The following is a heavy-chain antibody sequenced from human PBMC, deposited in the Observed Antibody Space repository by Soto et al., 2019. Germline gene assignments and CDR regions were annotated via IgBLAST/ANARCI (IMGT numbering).Heavy chain of an antibody. CDR2: ISYDGSNK. D-gene: IGHD5-12*01. V-gene: IGHV3-30-3*01. CDR1: GFTFSSYA. J-gene: IGHJ6*02. Sequence: GGSLRLSCAASGFTFSSYAMHWVRQAPGKGLEWVAVISYDGSNKYYADSVKGRFTISRDNSKNTLYLQMNSLRAEDTAVYYCARYPAGVATMSNYYYGMDVWGQGTTVTVSS. CDR3: ARYPAGVATMSNYYYGMDV.